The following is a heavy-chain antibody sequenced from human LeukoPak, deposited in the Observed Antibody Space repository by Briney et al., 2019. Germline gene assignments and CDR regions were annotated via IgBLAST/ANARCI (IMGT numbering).Heavy chain of an antibody. CDR2: VFHTGKT. CDR1: GGSINNYW. CDR3: ARYTRYGGDSYYLEY. V-gene: IGHV4-59*08. J-gene: IGHJ4*02. D-gene: IGHD2-21*01. Sequence: PSETLSLTCTVSGGSINNYWWGWVRQPPGKGLEWIGHVFHTGKTTYNASLQSRLIISVDTSKNQFSLNLFSVTAGDTALYYCARYTRYGGDSYYLEYWGQGTLVTVSS.